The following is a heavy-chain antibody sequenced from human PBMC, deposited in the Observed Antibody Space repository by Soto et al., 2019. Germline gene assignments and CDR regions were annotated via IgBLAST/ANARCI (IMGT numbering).Heavy chain of an antibody. D-gene: IGHD3-9*01. CDR3: AREYIS. CDR1: GGSISSYY. CDR2: IYETGST. J-gene: IGHJ4*02. Sequence: QVQLQESGPGLVKPSETLSLTCTVSGGSISSYYWSWIRQTPGKGLEWIGYIYETGSTNYNPSLESRVTISVDTSKNQFSLKLTSVTAADTAVYYWAREYISGGQGTLVTVSS. V-gene: IGHV4-59*01.